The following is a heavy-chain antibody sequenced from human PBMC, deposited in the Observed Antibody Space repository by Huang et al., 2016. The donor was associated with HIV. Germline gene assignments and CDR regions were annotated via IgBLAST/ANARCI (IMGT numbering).Heavy chain of an antibody. CDR3: AKGRTTVAKAFDY. J-gene: IGHJ4*02. CDR1: GFTFSIYA. Sequence: EVQLLESGGDLVQPGGSLSLSCSASGFTFSIYAMPWVRQAPGKGLEWVSTISGGDGNTYYADSVKGRFTISRDNSKNTLYLQIHSLGAEDTAIYYCAKGRTTVAKAFDYWGQGTLVTVSS. V-gene: IGHV3-23*01. D-gene: IGHD4-17*01. CDR2: ISGGDGNT.